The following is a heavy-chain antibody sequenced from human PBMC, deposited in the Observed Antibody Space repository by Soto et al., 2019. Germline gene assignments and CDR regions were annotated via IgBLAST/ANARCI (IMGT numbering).Heavy chain of an antibody. D-gene: IGHD2-15*01. CDR1: GGTFSSYA. J-gene: IGHJ5*02. CDR2: IIPIFSTA. CDR3: ARVGYCSGGSCYGNSYNWFDP. V-gene: IGHV1-69*12. Sequence: QVQLVQSGAEVKKPGSSVKVSCKASGGTFSSYAISWVRQAPGQGLEWMGGIIPIFSTANYAQKFQGRVTITADESTSTAYMELSSLRSEDTAVYYCARVGYCSGGSCYGNSYNWFDPWGQGTLVTVSS.